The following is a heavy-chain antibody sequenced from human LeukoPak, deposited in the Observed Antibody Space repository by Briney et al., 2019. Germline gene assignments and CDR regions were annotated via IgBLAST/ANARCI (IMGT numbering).Heavy chain of an antibody. J-gene: IGHJ3*01. D-gene: IGHD1/OR15-1a*01. CDR2: IRGTGSST. Sequence: GGSLSLSCAASGFSFSNYAMAWVRQGPGKGLEWVSTIRGTGSSTNYADSVEGRFTISRDNSRNTLFLQMNSLRGEDTAVYFCAKGTLSIWPVPFDFWGQGTLVTVSS. V-gene: IGHV3-23*01. CDR1: GFSFSNYA. CDR3: AKGTLSIWPVPFDF.